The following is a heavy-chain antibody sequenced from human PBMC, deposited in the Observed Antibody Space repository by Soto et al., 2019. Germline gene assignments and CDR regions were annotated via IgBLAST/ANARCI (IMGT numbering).Heavy chain of an antibody. J-gene: IGHJ5*02. Sequence: PSETLSLTCTVSGGSISSGGYYWSWIRQHPGKGLEWIGYIYYSGSTYYNPSLKSRVTISVDTSKNQFSLKLSSVTAADTAVYYCARQISSSSLNWFDPWGQGTLVTVSS. CDR1: GGSISSGGYY. D-gene: IGHD6-6*01. CDR3: ARQISSSSLNWFDP. V-gene: IGHV4-31*02. CDR2: IYYSGST.